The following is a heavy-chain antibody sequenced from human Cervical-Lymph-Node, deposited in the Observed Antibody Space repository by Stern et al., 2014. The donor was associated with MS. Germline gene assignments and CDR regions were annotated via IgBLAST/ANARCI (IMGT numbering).Heavy chain of an antibody. CDR1: GYSFTTYW. J-gene: IGHJ4*02. V-gene: IGHV5-51*01. D-gene: IGHD6-19*01. CDR3: ARHGALAGTDY. CDR2: IYPGGSDT. Sequence: EVQLLESGAEVKKPGESLKISCKGFGYSFTTYWIAWVRQMPGKGLEWMGIIYPGGSDTRYSPSFQGQVTFSADKSISTAYLQWTSLKASDAAVYYCARHGALAGTDYWGQGTLVTVSS.